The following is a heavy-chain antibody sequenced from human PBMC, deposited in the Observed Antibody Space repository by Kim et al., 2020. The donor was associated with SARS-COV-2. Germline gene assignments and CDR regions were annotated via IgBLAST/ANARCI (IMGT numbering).Heavy chain of an antibody. J-gene: IGHJ1*01. CDR3: VRHAHNGWCAS. V-gene: IGHV4-39*01. Sequence: TNYYNPALEGRVTISRDTSRNQFSLDVTSVTAADTAVYFCVRHAHNGWCASWGQGILVTVSS. CDR2: TN. D-gene: IGHD6-19*01.